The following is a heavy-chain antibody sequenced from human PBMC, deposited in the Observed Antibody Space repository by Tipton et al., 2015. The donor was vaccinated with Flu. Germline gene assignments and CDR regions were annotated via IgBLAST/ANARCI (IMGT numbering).Heavy chain of an antibody. V-gene: IGHV4-39*07. CDR3: ARAPIWSGYVTYAMDV. Sequence: TLSLTCTVSGGSISSSSHYWGWIRQAPGRGLEWVGSIYYTGYPYYNSSLKSRLAMSIDMSKKQFSLRLSSVTAADTAVYYCARAPIWSGYVTYAMDVWGQGTTVTVS. J-gene: IGHJ6*02. CDR2: IYYTGYP. D-gene: IGHD3-3*01. CDR1: GGSISSSSHY.